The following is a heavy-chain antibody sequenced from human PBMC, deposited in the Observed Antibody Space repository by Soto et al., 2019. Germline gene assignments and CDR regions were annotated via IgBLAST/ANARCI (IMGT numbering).Heavy chain of an antibody. J-gene: IGHJ6*02. V-gene: IGHV4-31*03. D-gene: IGHD2-2*01. Sequence: QVQLQESCPGLVKPSQTLSLTCTVSGGSISSYGSYWTWIRQHPGKGLECVGHIYYSGSTYYNPSHKSRVSISLDTSKNQFPLQLTSVTAADTAVYYCAGDAVVVIPGYTSFYYGLDVWGQWTTVTVSS. CDR2: IYYSGST. CDR3: AGDAVVVIPGYTSFYYGLDV. CDR1: GGSISSYGSY.